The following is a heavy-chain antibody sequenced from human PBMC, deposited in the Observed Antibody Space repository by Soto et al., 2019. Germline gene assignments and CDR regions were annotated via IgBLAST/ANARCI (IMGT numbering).Heavy chain of an antibody. D-gene: IGHD1-20*01. CDR2: IIPIFGTA. CDR1: GGTFSSYA. V-gene: IGHV1-69*06. CDR3: ARGEAYNWPYGMAI. Sequence: GASVKVSCKASGGTFSSYAISWVRQAPGRGLEWMGGIIPIFGTANYAQKFQGRVTITADKSTSTAYMELSSLRSEDTTVYYCARGEAYNWPYGMAIWGQGSTFTVSS. J-gene: IGHJ6*02.